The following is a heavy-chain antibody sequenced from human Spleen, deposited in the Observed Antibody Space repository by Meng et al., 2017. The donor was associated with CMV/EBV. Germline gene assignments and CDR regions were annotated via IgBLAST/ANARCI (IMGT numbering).Heavy chain of an antibody. J-gene: IGHJ4*02. D-gene: IGHD3-3*01. CDR3: AKADYDFWSGYQTYFDY. V-gene: IGHV3-30*02. CDR1: FTVSSYG. CDR2: IRYDGSNK. Sequence: FTVSSYGMHGVRQSPGKGLEWVAFIRYDGSNKYYADSVKGRFTISRDNSKNTLYLQMNSLRAEDTAVYYCAKADYDFWSGYQTYFDYWGQGTLVTVSS.